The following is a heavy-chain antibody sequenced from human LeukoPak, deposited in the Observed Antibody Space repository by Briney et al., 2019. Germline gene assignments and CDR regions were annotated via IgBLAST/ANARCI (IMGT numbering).Heavy chain of an antibody. CDR1: GFTFSSYW. CDR3: ARDRGSSSCFDY. J-gene: IGHJ4*02. D-gene: IGHD6-13*01. CDR2: IKQDGSEK. Sequence: PGGSLRLSCAASGFTFSSYWMSWVRQAPGKGLEWVADIKQDGSEKYNVDSMKGRFTISRDNTKTSLYLQMNSLRAEDTAVYYCARDRGSSSCFDYWGQGHLVTVSA. V-gene: IGHV3-7*01.